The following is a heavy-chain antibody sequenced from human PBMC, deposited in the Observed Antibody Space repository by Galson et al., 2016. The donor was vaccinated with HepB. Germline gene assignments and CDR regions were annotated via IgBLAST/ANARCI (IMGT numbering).Heavy chain of an antibody. CDR1: GASISGYY. J-gene: IGHJ6*02. CDR2: IYYSGRT. V-gene: IGHV4-59*01. Sequence: TLSLTCTVSGASISGYYLSWIRQPPGKGLEWIGYIYYSGRTNYNPSLKSRVTISVDTSKNQFSLKLSSVTAADTAVYYCARDDSGGWYGFHYGMDVWGQGTTGTVSS. CDR3: ARDDSGGWYGFHYGMDV. D-gene: IGHD6-19*01.